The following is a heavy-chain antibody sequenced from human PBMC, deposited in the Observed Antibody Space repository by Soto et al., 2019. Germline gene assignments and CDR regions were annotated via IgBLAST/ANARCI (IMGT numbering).Heavy chain of an antibody. Sequence: SETLSLTCTVSGGSISSSSDYWGWIRQPPGKGLEWIGSIYSGGSTYYNPSLKSRVTISVDTSTNQFSLKLSSVTAADTAIYYCARRIAVAAFYFDSWGQGTLVTVSS. CDR3: ARRIAVAAFYFDS. J-gene: IGHJ4*02. D-gene: IGHD6-19*01. CDR1: GGSISSSSDY. CDR2: IYSGGST. V-gene: IGHV4-39*01.